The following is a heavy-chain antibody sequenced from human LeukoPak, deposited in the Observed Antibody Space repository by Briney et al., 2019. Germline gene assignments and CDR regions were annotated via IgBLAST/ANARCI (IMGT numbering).Heavy chain of an antibody. CDR3: VSVDYSSGWWFYDY. CDR2: IHQDGIDK. D-gene: IGHD6-19*01. CDR1: GLTFRDYW. J-gene: IGHJ4*02. Sequence: GGSLRLSCAASGLTFRDYWMSWVRQAPGKGLEWVANIHQDGIDKYYVDSVKGRFTISRDNAKSSLSLQMNRLSVDDTAVYYCVSVDYSSGWWFYDYWGQGTRVTVSS. V-gene: IGHV3-7*01.